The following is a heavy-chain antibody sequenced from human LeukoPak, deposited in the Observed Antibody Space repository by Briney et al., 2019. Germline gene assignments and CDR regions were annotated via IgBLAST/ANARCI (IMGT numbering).Heavy chain of an antibody. D-gene: IGHD6-13*01. CDR2: IRYDGSNK. CDR3: AKGRKQQLAHWYFDL. J-gene: IGHJ2*01. CDR1: GFTFSSYG. Sequence: GGSLRLSCAASGFTFSSYGMHWVRQAPGKGLEWVAFIRYDGSNKYYADSVKGRFTISRDNSKNTLYLQMSSLRAEDTAVYYCAKGRKQQLAHWYFDLWGRGTLVTVSS. V-gene: IGHV3-30*02.